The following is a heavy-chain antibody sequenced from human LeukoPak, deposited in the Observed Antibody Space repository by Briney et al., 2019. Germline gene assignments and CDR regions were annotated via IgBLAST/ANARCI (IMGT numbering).Heavy chain of an antibody. CDR1: GFTFSRYG. Sequence: GGSLRLSCAASGFTFSRYGMSWVRQAPGKGLEWVSAISGSGGSTYYADSVKGRFTISRDISKNTLYLQMNSLRAEDTAVYYCARNHWFDPWGQGTLVTVSS. CDR2: ISGSGGST. V-gene: IGHV3-23*01. D-gene: IGHD1-14*01. J-gene: IGHJ5*02. CDR3: ARNHWFDP.